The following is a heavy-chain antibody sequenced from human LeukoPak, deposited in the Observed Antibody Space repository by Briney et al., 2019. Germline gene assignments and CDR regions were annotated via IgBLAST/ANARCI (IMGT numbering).Heavy chain of an antibody. CDR1: VYTFTSYD. J-gene: IGHJ3*02. CDR3: ARGLYIAVGAFDI. D-gene: IGHD5-12*01. V-gene: IGHV1-8*01. CDR2: MNPNSGNT. Sequence: ASVKVSCKSSVYTFTSYDINGARQATGQGLDWMGWMNPNSGNTGYAQKFQGRVTMTRNTSISTAYMELSSLRSEDTAVYYCARGLYIAVGAFDIWGQGTMVTVSS.